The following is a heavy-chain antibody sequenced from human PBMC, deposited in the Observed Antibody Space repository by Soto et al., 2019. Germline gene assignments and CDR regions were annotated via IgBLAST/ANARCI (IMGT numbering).Heavy chain of an antibody. CDR1: GGSFSGYY. CDR2: INHSGST. V-gene: IGHV4-34*01. CDR3: ARRATTCAFDI. D-gene: IGHD1-26*01. J-gene: IGHJ3*02. Sequence: SETLSLTCAVYGGSFSGYYWSWIRQPPGKGLEWIGEINHSGSTNYSPSLKSRVTISVDTSKNQFSLKLSSVTAADTAVYYCARRATTCAFDIWGQGTMVTVSS.